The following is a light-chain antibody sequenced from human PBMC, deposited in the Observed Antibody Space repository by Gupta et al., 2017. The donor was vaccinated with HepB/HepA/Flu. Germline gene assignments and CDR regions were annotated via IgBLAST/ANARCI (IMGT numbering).Light chain of an antibody. V-gene: IGKV3-20*01. J-gene: IGKJ2*02. CDR2: GAS. CDR1: QSITDNY. Sequence: EIVLTQSPGTLSLSPGESATLSCRASQSITDNYLTWYQHKPGQAPRLLIYGASSRATGIPDRFSGSGSGTDFTLAISRLEPEDFAVYYCHQYGTSQGTFGQGTKLEIK. CDR3: HQYGTSQGT.